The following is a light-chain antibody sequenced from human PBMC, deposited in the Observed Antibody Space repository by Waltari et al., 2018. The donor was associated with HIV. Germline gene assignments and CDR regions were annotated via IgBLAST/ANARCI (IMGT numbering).Light chain of an antibody. J-gene: IGLJ1*01. CDR3: QSADSNASLWV. CDR1: ALPKQY. CDR2: KDT. V-gene: IGLV3-25*03. Sequence: SYELTQPPSVSVSPGQTARITCSGDALPKQYAYWYQQRPGQAPVLVIYKDTERPSGIPERFSGSSSGTTATLTIIGVQAQDEADYHCQSADSNASLWVFGTGTKVTAL.